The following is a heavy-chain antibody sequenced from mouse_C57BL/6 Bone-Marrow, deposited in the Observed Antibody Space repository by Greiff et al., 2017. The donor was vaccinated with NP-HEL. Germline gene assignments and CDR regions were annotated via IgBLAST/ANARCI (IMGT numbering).Heavy chain of an antibody. CDR3: TGTRWPPFYAMDY. CDR1: GFTFSDAW. D-gene: IGHD3-3*01. CDR2: IRNKANNHAT. Sequence: EVKVEESGGGLVQPGGSMKLSCAAPGFTFSDAWMDWVRQSPEKGLEWVAEIRNKANNHATYYAESVKGRFTISRDDSKSSVYLQMNSLRAEDTGIYYCTGTRWPPFYAMDYWGQGTSVTVSS. J-gene: IGHJ4*01. V-gene: IGHV6-6*01.